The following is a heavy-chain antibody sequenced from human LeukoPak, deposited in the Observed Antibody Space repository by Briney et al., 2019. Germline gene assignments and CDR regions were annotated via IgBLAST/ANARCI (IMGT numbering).Heavy chain of an antibody. V-gene: IGHV1-24*01. CDR3: ATVSQVDWFDY. J-gene: IGHJ4*02. CDR2: FDPENGET. CDR1: GYTLTELS. Sequence: ASVKVSCKVSGYTLTELSMHWVRQAPGKGLEWMGGFDPENGETMYAQNFQGRVTMTEDTSTDTAYMEMSSLRSEDTAVYYCATVSQVDWFDYWGQGTLVTVSS. D-gene: IGHD2-2*01.